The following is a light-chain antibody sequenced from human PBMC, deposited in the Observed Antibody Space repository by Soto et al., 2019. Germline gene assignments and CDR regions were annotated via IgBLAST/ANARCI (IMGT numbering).Light chain of an antibody. CDR3: QQYGRSPLT. V-gene: IGKV3-20*01. Sequence: EIVLTQSPGTLSSSPGERAALSCRASQNVSNNYLAWYQQKPGQAPRLLMYGASTRATGIPDRFRGSGSGTDFTLTISRLEPEDFAVYYCQQYGRSPLTFGGGTKVDIK. J-gene: IGKJ4*01. CDR1: QNVSNNY. CDR2: GAS.